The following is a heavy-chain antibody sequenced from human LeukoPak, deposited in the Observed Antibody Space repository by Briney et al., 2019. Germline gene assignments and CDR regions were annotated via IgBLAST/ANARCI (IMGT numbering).Heavy chain of an antibody. CDR2: VSGSGYNT. Sequence: GGSLRLSCAASGFTFSSYGLSCVRQAPGKGLEWVSTVSGSGYNTYYADSVKGRFTISRDNSANTLYLQMNSLRAEGTGLYYCAKHSGSYFIYYVDSWGQGTLVSVSS. D-gene: IGHD1-26*01. CDR3: AKHSGSYFIYYVDS. V-gene: IGHV3-23*01. CDR1: GFTFSSYG. J-gene: IGHJ4*02.